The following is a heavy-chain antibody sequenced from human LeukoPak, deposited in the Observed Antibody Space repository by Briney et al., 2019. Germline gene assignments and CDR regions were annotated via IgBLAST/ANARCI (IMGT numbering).Heavy chain of an antibody. D-gene: IGHD2-2*01. CDR3: ARQKSRVAPADY. Sequence: GESLKISCKGSGYNFANSWIAWVRQMPGRGLEWMGITYPGDSDTRYSPSFQGQVTISADKSISTAYLQWTSLQASDTAMYYCARQKSRVAPADYWGQGTLVTVSS. V-gene: IGHV5-51*01. CDR1: GYNFANSW. J-gene: IGHJ4*02. CDR2: TYPGDSDT.